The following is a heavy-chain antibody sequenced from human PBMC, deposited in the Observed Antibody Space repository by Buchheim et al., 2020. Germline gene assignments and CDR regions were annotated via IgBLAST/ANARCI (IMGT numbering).Heavy chain of an antibody. Sequence: QVQLVESGGGVVQPGRSLRLSCAASGFTFSSYGMHWVRQAPGKGLEWVAVISYDGSNKYYADSVKGRFTISRDNSKNTLYLQMNSLRAEDTAVYYCAKDFTLLDPAAAGKNGMDVWGQGTT. D-gene: IGHD6-13*01. CDR3: AKDFTLLDPAAAGKNGMDV. CDR2: ISYDGSNK. CDR1: GFTFSSYG. V-gene: IGHV3-30*18. J-gene: IGHJ6*02.